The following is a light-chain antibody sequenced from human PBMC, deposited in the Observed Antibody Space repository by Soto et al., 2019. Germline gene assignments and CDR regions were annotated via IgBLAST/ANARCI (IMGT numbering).Light chain of an antibody. Sequence: EVVLTQSPVTLSLSPGEXATXXXXASQSFRGLLAWYQQKPGQAPRLLIYDAYNRATGIPPRFSGSGSGTDFTLTISSLEPEDSAVYYCQQRHMWPITFGQGTRLEIK. CDR1: QSFRGL. V-gene: IGKV3-11*01. CDR3: QQRHMWPIT. CDR2: DAY. J-gene: IGKJ5*01.